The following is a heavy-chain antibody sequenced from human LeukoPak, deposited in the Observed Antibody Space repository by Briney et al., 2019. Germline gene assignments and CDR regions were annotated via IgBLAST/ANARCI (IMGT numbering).Heavy chain of an antibody. J-gene: IGHJ3*02. CDR2: VSPSHTTR. CDR1: GYPFWQYS. Sequence: ASVKVSCKASGYPFWQYSISWVRQAPGKGFEWIGWVSPSHTTRVYAQEFQGRVTMTADTNTNTVSMELRSLRFDDTAVYFCARDYILPLETDNGDGFAIWGQGTVVTVS. CDR3: ARDYILPLETDNGDGFAI. D-gene: IGHD3-3*02. V-gene: IGHV1-18*01.